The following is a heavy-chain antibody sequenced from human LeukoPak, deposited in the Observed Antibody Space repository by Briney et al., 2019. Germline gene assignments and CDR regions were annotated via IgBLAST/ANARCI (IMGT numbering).Heavy chain of an antibody. V-gene: IGHV3-23*01. CDR1: GCTFSNYS. CDR2: ISDSALNP. J-gene: IGHJ3*01. D-gene: IGHD2-21*01. Sequence: GGALRLTCADSGCTFSNYSLSWVRQTPGKGLEWVTRISDSALNPDSTDSVTCQFPIAIDNSKNTLSLQLHSLRPEDADVYYYAKARPTYHRTSIDPFDVWGRGTVITVSS. CDR3: AKARPTYHRTSIDPFDV.